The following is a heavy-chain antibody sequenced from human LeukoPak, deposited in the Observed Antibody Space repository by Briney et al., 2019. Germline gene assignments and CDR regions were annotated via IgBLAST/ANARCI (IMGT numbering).Heavy chain of an antibody. CDR2: ISYDGSNK. J-gene: IGHJ4*02. V-gene: IGHV3-30*03. Sequence: GGSLRLSCAASGFTFSSYGMHWVRQAPGKGLEWVAVISYDGSNKYYADSVKGRFTISRDNSKNTLYLQMNSLRAEDTAVYYCARDGHASGTYFDYWGQGTLVTVSS. CDR3: ARDGHASGTYFDY. CDR1: GFTFSSYG. D-gene: IGHD3-10*01.